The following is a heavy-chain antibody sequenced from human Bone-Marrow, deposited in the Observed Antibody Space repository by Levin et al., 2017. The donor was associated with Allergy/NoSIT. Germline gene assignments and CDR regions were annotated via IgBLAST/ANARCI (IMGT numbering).Heavy chain of an antibody. V-gene: IGHV3-33*01. J-gene: IGHJ6*02. D-gene: IGHD4-23*01. CDR1: GFTFSSYG. CDR3: ARDRGYGGNREGTNIYGMDV. CDR2: IWYDGSNK. Sequence: GGSLRLSCAASGFTFSSYGMHWVRQAPGKGLEWVAVIWYDGSNKYYADSVKGRFTISRDNSKNTLYLQMNSLRAEDTAVYYCARDRGYGGNREGTNIYGMDVWGQGTTVTVSS.